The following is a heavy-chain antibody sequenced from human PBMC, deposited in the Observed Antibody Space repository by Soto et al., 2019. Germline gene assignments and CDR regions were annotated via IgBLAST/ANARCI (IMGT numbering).Heavy chain of an antibody. D-gene: IGHD2-2*01. CDR2: MNPNSGNT. Sequence: ASVKVSCKASGYTFTSYAFNWVRQATGQGLEWMGWMNPNSGNTGYAQKFQGRVTMTRNTSIRTAYMELSSLRSEDTAVYYCARALPAAMGHYYYYMDVWGKGTTVTVSS. V-gene: IGHV1-8*01. CDR1: GYTFTSYA. CDR3: ARALPAAMGHYYYYMDV. J-gene: IGHJ6*03.